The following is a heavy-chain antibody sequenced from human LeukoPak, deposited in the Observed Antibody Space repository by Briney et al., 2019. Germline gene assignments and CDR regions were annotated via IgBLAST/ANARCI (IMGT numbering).Heavy chain of an antibody. CDR3: ARDSTPWSGHYIDV. D-gene: IGHD3-3*01. J-gene: IGHJ6*03. CDR2: IYTSGST. CDR1: GGSISTYD. Sequence: KPSETLSLTCTVWGGSISTYDGSWMRQPAGKGLEWIGRIYTSGSTTYNPSLKSRVTMSVDTSKNQFYLKLTSVTAADTAVYYCARDSTPWSGHYIDVWGKGTTVTVSS. V-gene: IGHV4-4*07.